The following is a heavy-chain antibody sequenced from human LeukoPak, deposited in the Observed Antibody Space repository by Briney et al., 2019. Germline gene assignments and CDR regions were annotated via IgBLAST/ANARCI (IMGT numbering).Heavy chain of an antibody. D-gene: IGHD1-26*01. J-gene: IGHJ4*02. CDR3: ARRVGANFDY. CDR1: GGSFSGYY. CDR2: INHSGST. Sequence: RSETLSLTCAVYGGSFSGYYWSWIRQPPGKGLEWIGEINHSGSTNYNPSLKSRVTISVDTSKNQFSLKLSSVTAADTAVYYCARRVGANFDYWGQGTLVTVSS. V-gene: IGHV4-34*01.